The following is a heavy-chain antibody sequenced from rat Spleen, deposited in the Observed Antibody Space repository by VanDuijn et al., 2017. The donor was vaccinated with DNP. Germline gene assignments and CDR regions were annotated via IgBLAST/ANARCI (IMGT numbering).Heavy chain of an antibody. CDR1: GYSITNNY. D-gene: IGHD1-3*01. Sequence: EVQLQESGPGLVKPSQSLSLTCSVTGYSITNNYWGWVRKFPGNKMEWVGHINYSARTTYNPSLKSRISITRDTSKNQFFLQLNSVTTEDSATYYCARAYGSPWYFDYWGQGVMVTVSS. CDR2: INYSART. V-gene: IGHV3-1*01. J-gene: IGHJ2*01. CDR3: ARAYGSPWYFDY.